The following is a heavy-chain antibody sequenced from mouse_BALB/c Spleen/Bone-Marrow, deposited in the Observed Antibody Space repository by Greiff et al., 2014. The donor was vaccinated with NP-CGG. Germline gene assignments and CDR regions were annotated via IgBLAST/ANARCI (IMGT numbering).Heavy chain of an antibody. CDR3: NAHITTVSY. D-gene: IGHD1-1*01. J-gene: IGHJ2*01. CDR2: IDPENGDT. Sequence: VQLQQSGAELVRSGASVKLSCTASGFNIKDYYMHWVKQRPEQGLEWIGWIDPENGDTEYVPKFRGKATMTADTSSNTAYLQLSSLTSEDAAVYYCNAHITTVSYWGQGTTLTVSS. V-gene: IGHV14-4*02. CDR1: GFNIKDYY.